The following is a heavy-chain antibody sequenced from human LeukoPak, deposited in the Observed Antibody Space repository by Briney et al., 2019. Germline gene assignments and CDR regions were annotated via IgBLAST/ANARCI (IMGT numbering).Heavy chain of an antibody. J-gene: IGHJ4*02. V-gene: IGHV1-2*07. CDR1: GYIFTGYY. CDR2: INPNSGGT. CDR3: ARDRPPQLVRPFDY. Sequence: ASVKVSCKASGYIFTGYYMHWVRQAPGQGLEWMGWINPNSGGTNYAHKFQGRVTMTRDTSISTAYMELSRLRSDDTAVYYCARDRPPQLVRPFDYWGQGTLVTVSS. D-gene: IGHD6-13*01.